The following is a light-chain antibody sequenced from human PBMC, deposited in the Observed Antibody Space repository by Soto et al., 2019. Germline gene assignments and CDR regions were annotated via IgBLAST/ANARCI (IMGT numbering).Light chain of an antibody. J-gene: IGKJ1*01. CDR2: AAS. V-gene: IGKV3-20*01. Sequence: EVVLTQSPGTVSLSPGERATLSCRASQSVTSNYLAWYQQKPGQAPRLLIYAASSRATGIPDRFSGSGSGTDFTLSISRLEPEDFSVYYCHKYGSSIPWTFGQGTKVEIK. CDR3: HKYGSSIPWT. CDR1: QSVTSNY.